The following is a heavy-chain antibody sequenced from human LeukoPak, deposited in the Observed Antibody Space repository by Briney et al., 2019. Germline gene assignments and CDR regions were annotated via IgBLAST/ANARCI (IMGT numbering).Heavy chain of an antibody. J-gene: IGHJ4*02. V-gene: IGHV3-73*01. Sequence: PGGSLRLSCAASGFTFSGSSMHWVRQASGKGLEWVGRIRSEANSYATAYAASGKGRFTISRDDSKNTAYLQMNSLKTEDTAVYYCTRLESGGYKNDYWGQGTLVTVSS. D-gene: IGHD5-18*01. CDR1: GFTFSGSS. CDR2: IRSEANSYAT. CDR3: TRLESGGYKNDY.